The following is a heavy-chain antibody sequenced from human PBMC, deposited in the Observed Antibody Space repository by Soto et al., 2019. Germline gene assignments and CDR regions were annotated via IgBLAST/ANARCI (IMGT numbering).Heavy chain of an antibody. J-gene: IGHJ5*02. CDR2: IYYSGST. CDR1: GGSISSYY. D-gene: IGHD3-9*01. CDR3: ARVGGYYDILNWFDP. V-gene: IGHV4-59*01. Sequence: SETLSLTCTVSGGSISSYYWSWIRQPPGKGLEWIGYIYYSGSTNYNPSLKSRVTISVDTSKNQFSLKLSSVTAADTAVYYCARVGGYYDILNWFDPWGQGTLVTVSS.